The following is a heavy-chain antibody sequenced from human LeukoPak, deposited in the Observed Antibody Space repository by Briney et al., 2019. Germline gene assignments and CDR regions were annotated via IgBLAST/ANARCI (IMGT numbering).Heavy chain of an antibody. V-gene: IGHV4-39*01. CDR2: IYYTGST. Sequence: SETLSLTCTVSGGSISSRTYYWGWIRQPPGKGLEWIGSIYYTGSTYYNPSLKSRVTISVDTSKNQFSLKLSSVTAADTAVYYCTRGHPGVVRGTNWFDPWGQGTLVTVSS. CDR3: TRGHPGVVRGTNWFDP. CDR1: GGSISSRTYY. D-gene: IGHD3-10*01. J-gene: IGHJ5*02.